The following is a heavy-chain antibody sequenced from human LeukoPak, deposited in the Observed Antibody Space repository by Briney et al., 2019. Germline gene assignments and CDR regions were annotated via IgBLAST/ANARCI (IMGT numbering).Heavy chain of an antibody. CDR3: ARASLYYYYGMDV. CDR2: IYYSGST. J-gene: IGHJ6*02. V-gene: IGHV4-61*01. CDR1: GGSVSSGSYY. Sequence: ASETLSLTCTVSGGSVSSGSYYWSWIRQPPGKGLEWIGYIYYSGSTNYNPSLKSRVTISVDTSKNQFPLKLSSVTAADTAVYYCARASLYYYYGMDVWGQGTTVTVSS.